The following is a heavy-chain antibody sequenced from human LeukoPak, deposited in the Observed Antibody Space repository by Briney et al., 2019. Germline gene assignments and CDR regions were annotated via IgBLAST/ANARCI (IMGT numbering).Heavy chain of an antibody. V-gene: IGHV4-38-2*02. CDR1: GCSISSGYY. CDR3: AREDIVLMVYAPRGYYFDY. D-gene: IGHD2-8*01. Sequence: PSETLSLTCAVSGCSISSGYYWGWIRQPPGKGLEWIGSIYHSGSTYYNPSLKSRVTISVDTSKNQFSLKLSSVTAADTAVYYCAREDIVLMVYAPRGYYFDYWGQGTLVTGSS. CDR2: IYHSGST. J-gene: IGHJ4*02.